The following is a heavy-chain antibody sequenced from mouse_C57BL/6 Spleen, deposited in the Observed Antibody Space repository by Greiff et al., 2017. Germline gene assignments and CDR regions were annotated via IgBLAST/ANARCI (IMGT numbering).Heavy chain of an antibody. CDR3: ARNGNYEGYYAMDY. CDR2: INPYNGGT. Sequence: EVQLQQSGPVLVKPGASVKMSCKASGYTFTDYYMNWVKQSHGKSLEWIGVINPYNGGTSYNQKFKGKATLTVDKSSSTAYMELNRLTSEDSAVYYCARNGNYEGYYAMDYWGQGTSVTVSS. V-gene: IGHV1-19*01. D-gene: IGHD2-1*01. J-gene: IGHJ4*01. CDR1: GYTFTDYY.